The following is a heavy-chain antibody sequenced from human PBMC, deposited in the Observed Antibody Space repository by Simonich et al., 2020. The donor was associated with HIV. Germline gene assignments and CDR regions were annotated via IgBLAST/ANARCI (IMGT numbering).Heavy chain of an antibody. V-gene: IGHV4-34*01. CDR1: GGSFSGYY. J-gene: IGHJ1*01. D-gene: IGHD6-13*01. Sequence: QVQLQQWGAGLLKPSETLSLTCAVYGGSFSGYYWSWIRQPPGKGLEWIGEINKGGSTNYNPSLKNRVTISVDTSKNQFSLKLSSVTAADTAVYYCARLTAGGLGEYFQHWGQGTLVTVSS. CDR2: INKGGST. CDR3: ARLTAGGLGEYFQH.